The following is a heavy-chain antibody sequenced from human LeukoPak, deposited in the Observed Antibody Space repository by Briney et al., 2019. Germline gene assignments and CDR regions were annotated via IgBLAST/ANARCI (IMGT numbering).Heavy chain of an antibody. D-gene: IGHD2-2*01. CDR2: ISSSSYI. J-gene: IGHJ6*04. CDR3: ARYCSSTSCLYYYYGMDV. Sequence: GGSLRLSRAASGFTFSSYSMNWVRQAPGKGLEWVSSISSSSYIYYADSVKGRFTISRDNAKNSLYLQMNSLRAEDTAVYYCARYCSSTSCLYYYYGMDVWGKGTTVTVSS. CDR1: GFTFSSYS. V-gene: IGHV3-21*01.